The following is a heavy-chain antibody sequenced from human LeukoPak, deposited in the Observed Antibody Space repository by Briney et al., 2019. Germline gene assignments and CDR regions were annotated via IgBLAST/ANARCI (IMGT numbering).Heavy chain of an antibody. J-gene: IGHJ4*02. V-gene: IGHV3-21*04. Sequence: GGSLRLSCAASGFTFSSYSMNWVRQAPGKGLEWVSSISSSSSYIYYADSVKGRFIISRDNSKNTLYLQMNTLRAEDTAMYYCTRLRDGYDSDYWGQGTLVTVSS. CDR2: ISSSSSYI. CDR3: TRLRDGYDSDY. CDR1: GFTFSSYS. D-gene: IGHD5-24*01.